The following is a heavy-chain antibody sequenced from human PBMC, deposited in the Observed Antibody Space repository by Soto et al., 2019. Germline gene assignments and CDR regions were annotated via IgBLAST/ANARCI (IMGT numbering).Heavy chain of an antibody. J-gene: IGHJ5*02. Sequence: SETLSLTCTVSGGSISSGGYYWSWIRQHPGKGLEWIGYIYYSGSTYYNPSLKSRVTISVDTSKNQFSLKLSSVTAADTAVYYCARGGGPVLLGFGELVHWFDPWGQGTLVTVSS. CDR1: GGSISSGGYY. D-gene: IGHD3-10*01. CDR3: ARGGGPVLLGFGELVHWFDP. CDR2: IYYSGST. V-gene: IGHV4-31*03.